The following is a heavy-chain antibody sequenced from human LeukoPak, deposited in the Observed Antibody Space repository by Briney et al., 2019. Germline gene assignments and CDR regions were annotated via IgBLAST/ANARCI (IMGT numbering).Heavy chain of an antibody. D-gene: IGHD6-19*01. Sequence: PGGSLRLSCVDSRFTFSTYSMNWVRQAPGKGLEWVSVIYSGGSTYYADSVKGRFTISRDNSKNTLYLQMNSLRAEDTAVYYCARDTYSSGWYSLDYWGQGTLVTVSS. J-gene: IGHJ4*02. CDR2: IYSGGST. V-gene: IGHV3-66*01. CDR3: ARDTYSSGWYSLDY. CDR1: RFTFSTYS.